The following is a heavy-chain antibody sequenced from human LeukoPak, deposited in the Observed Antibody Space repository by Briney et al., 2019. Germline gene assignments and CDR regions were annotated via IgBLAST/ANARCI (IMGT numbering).Heavy chain of an antibody. CDR2: IYYSGST. Sequence: SETLSLTCTVSGGSISSSSYYRGWIRQPPGKGLEWIGSIYYSGSTYYNPSLKSRVTISVDTSKNQFSLKLSSVTAADTAVYYCARHRPLGTYSGPPYYYYYYYMDVWGKGTTVTVSS. CDR3: ARHRPLGTYSGPPYYYYYYYMDV. CDR1: GGSISSSSYY. D-gene: IGHD1-26*01. J-gene: IGHJ6*03. V-gene: IGHV4-39*01.